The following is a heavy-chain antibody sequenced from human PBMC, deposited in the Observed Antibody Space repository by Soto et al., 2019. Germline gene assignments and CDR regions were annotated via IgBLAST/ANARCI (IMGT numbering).Heavy chain of an antibody. CDR2: IIPIFGTA. CDR3: ASAGVANYYDSSGYWFDP. J-gene: IGHJ5*02. V-gene: IGHV1-69*06. D-gene: IGHD3-22*01. CDR1: GGTFSSYA. Sequence: GASVKVSCKASGGTFSSYAISWVRQAPGQGLEWMGGIIPIFGTANYAQKFQGRVTITADKSTSTAYMELSSLRSEDTAVYYCASAGVANYYDSSGYWFDPWGQGTLVTVSS.